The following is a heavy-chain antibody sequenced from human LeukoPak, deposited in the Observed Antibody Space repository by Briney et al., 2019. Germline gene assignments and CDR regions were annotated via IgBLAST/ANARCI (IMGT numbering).Heavy chain of an antibody. D-gene: IGHD3-22*01. Sequence: GGSLRLSCATFGFTLSDYYMTWIRQAQGGGLEWLSYISRSGSTISYTDSVRGRFTLSKDHAKTSLYLQIDSWRAHDPVLCYCARASNYYDSSGSNYYYYYMDTWGNRTTVT. CDR2: ISRSGSTI. J-gene: IGHJ6*03. CDR1: GFTLSDYY. CDR3: ARASNYYDSSGSNYYYYYMDT. V-gene: IGHV3-11*01.